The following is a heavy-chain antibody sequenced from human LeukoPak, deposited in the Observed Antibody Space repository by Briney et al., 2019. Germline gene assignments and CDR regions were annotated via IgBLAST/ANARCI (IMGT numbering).Heavy chain of an antibody. J-gene: IGHJ4*02. V-gene: IGHV1-69*13. CDR1: GYTFSSYA. Sequence: GASVKVSCKASGYTFSSYAISWVRQAPGQGLEWMGGIIPIFGTTNYAQKFQGRVTITADESTSTAYMELSSLRPEDTAVYYCARGVGDFWSGSTFDYWGQGTLVTVSS. CDR2: IIPIFGTT. CDR3: ARGVGDFWSGSTFDY. D-gene: IGHD3-3*01.